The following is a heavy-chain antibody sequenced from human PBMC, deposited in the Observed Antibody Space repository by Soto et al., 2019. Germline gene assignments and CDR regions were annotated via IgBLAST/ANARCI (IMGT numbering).Heavy chain of an antibody. D-gene: IGHD3-3*01. J-gene: IGHJ4*02. Sequence: GGSLRLSCAASGFTFSSYEMNWVRQAPGKGLEWVSYISSSGSTIYYADSVKGRFTVSRDNAKNSLYLQMNSLRAEDTAVYYCARDGYDFWSGPDYWGQGTLVTVSS. CDR1: GFTFSSYE. V-gene: IGHV3-48*03. CDR3: ARDGYDFWSGPDY. CDR2: ISSSGSTI.